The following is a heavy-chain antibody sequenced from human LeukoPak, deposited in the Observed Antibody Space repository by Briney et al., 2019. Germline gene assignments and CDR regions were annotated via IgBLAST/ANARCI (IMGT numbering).Heavy chain of an antibody. V-gene: IGHV3-21*01. CDR1: GFTFSTYW. CDR2: ISSSSSYI. J-gene: IGHJ3*02. Sequence: GGSLRLSCAVSGFTFSTYWMNWVRHAPGKGLEWVSFISSSSSYIYYADSLKGRFTISRDNAKNSLYLQMNSLRAEDTAVYYCARPYCSGGSCYSTFDIWGQGTVVTVSS. CDR3: ARPYCSGGSCYSTFDI. D-gene: IGHD2-15*01.